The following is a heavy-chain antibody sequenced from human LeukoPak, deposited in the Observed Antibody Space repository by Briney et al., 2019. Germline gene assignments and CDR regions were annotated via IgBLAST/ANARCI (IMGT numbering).Heavy chain of an antibody. Sequence: GGSLRLSCAASGFTFSSYSMNWVRQAPGKGLEWVSSISSSSSYIYYADSVKGRFTISRDNAKNSLYLQMNSLRAEDTAVYYCAKDRLLTFDYWGQGTLVTVSS. CDR1: GFTFSSYS. CDR2: ISSSSSYI. CDR3: AKDRLLTFDY. V-gene: IGHV3-21*01. J-gene: IGHJ4*02. D-gene: IGHD6-25*01.